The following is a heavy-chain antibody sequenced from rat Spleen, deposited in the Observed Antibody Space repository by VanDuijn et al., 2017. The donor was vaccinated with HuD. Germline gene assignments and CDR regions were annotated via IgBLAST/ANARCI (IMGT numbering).Heavy chain of an antibody. CDR2: IWTGGST. J-gene: IGHJ4*01. CDR3: ARDVANYYGATYGVMTA. D-gene: IGHD1-12*02. Sequence: QVQLKESGPGLVQPSQTLSLTCTVSGFSLTSYNVHWVRQPTGKGLEWMGVIWTGGSTDYNSALKSRLSISRDTSKSQVFLKRNSLQAEDRATYYCARDVANYYGATYGVMTAWGQGTSVTVSS. CDR1: GFSLTSYN. V-gene: IGHV2-30*01.